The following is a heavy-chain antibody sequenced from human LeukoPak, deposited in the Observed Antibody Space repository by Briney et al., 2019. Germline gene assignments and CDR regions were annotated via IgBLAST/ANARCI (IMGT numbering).Heavy chain of an antibody. V-gene: IGHV1-69*13. CDR2: IIPIFGTA. Sequence: SVKVSCKASGGTFSSYAISWVRQAPGQGLEWMGGIIPIFGTANYAQKFQGRVTITADESTSTAYMELSSLRSEDTAVYYCARDVAPYGSGSIDYWGQGTLVTVSS. CDR1: GGTFSSYA. D-gene: IGHD3-10*01. CDR3: ARDVAPYGSGSIDY. J-gene: IGHJ4*02.